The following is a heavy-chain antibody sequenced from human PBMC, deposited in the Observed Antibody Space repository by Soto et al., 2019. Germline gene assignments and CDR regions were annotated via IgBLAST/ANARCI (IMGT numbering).Heavy chain of an antibody. Sequence: GGSLRLSCAASGFSFSIYWMHWVRQAPGKGLVWVSRIITDGSSTSYADSVKGRFTISRDNAKNTLYLQMNSLRAEDTAVYYCATGLSTRGYYMDAWGKGTTVTV. J-gene: IGHJ6*03. V-gene: IGHV3-74*01. CDR3: ATGLSTRGYYMDA. CDR1: GFSFSIYW. CDR2: IITDGSST. D-gene: IGHD1-26*01.